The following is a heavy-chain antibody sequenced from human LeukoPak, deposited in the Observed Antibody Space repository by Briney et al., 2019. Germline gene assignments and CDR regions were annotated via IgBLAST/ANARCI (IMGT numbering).Heavy chain of an antibody. CDR1: GFTFSSYE. Sequence: GGSLRLSCAASGFTFSSYEMNLVRQAPGKGLEWVSYISSSGNTRYYADSVKGRFTISRDNAKNSLYLQMNSLRAEDTAVYYCAKGVAGLLPNFDYWGQGTLVTVSS. V-gene: IGHV3-48*03. D-gene: IGHD6-19*01. CDR3: AKGVAGLLPNFDY. J-gene: IGHJ4*02. CDR2: ISSSGNTR.